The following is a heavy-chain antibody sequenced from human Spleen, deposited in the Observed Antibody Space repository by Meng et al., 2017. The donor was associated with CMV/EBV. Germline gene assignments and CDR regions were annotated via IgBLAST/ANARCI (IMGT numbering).Heavy chain of an antibody. J-gene: IGHJ4*02. CDR2: ISSNGGST. Sequence: GGSLRLSCAASGFTFSSYAMHWVRQAPGRGLEYVSAISSNGGSTYYADSVKGRFSISRDNAKNSLYLQMNSLRAEDTALYYCARAYCGGDCYSTEEGYFDYWGQGTLVTVSS. D-gene: IGHD2-21*01. CDR3: ARAYCGGDCYSTEEGYFDY. CDR1: GFTFSSYA. V-gene: IGHV3-64*02.